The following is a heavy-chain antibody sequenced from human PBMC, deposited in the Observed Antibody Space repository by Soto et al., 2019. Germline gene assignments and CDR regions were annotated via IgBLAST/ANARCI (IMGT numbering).Heavy chain of an antibody. J-gene: IGHJ6*02. D-gene: IGHD3-10*01. CDR1: GFTFSSYG. Sequence: GGSLRLSCAAPGFTFSSYGMHGVRQAPGKGLEWVAVISYDGSNKYYADSVKGRFTISRDNSKNTLYLQMNSLRAEDTAVYYCAKDQLRGVRGVITYYYGMDVWGQGTTVTVSS. CDR2: ISYDGSNK. V-gene: IGHV3-30*18. CDR3: AKDQLRGVRGVITYYYGMDV.